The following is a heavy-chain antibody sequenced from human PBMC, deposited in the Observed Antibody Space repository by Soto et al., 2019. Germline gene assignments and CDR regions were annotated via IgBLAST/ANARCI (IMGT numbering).Heavy chain of an antibody. CDR3: ERDSLIPSASNGDYVRAFDI. D-gene: IGHD4-17*01. CDR1: GGSISSSSYY. CDR2: IYYSGST. V-gene: IGHV4-39*02. Sequence: SETLSLTCTVSGGSISSSSYYWGWIRQPPGKGLEWIGSIYYSGSTYYNPSLKSRITINPDTSKNQFSLQLNSVTPEDTAVYYCERDSLIPSASNGDYVRAFDIWGQGTMVTVSS. J-gene: IGHJ3*02.